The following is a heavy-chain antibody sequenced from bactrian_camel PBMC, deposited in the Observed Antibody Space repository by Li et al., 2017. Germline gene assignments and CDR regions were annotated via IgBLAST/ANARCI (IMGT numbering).Heavy chain of an antibody. D-gene: IGHD6*01. CDR2: FDSGDIT. J-gene: IGHJ4*01. CDR3: AAGLFGRANGGNCQPRAAFDV. Sequence: SCAASGLPYSRHCMGWFRQSPGKGREGVAAFDSGDITVYADSVKGRFTISRELAKNTVYLQMNSLKPEDTAVYYCAAGLFGRANGGNCQPRAAFDVWGRGTQVTVS. CDR1: GLPYSRHC. V-gene: IGHV3S55*01.